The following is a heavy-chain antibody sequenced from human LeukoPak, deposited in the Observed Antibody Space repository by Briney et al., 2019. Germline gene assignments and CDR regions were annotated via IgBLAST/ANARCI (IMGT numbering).Heavy chain of an antibody. CDR3: ARHEGGTTYDY. V-gene: IGHV4-59*01. D-gene: IGHD1-1*01. Sequence: SETLSLTCTVSGGSISSYYWSWIRQPPGKGLEWIGYIYYSGSTNYNPSLKSRVTISVDTSKNQFSLKLSSVTAADTAVYYCARHEGGTTYDYWGQGTLVTASS. CDR2: IYYSGST. J-gene: IGHJ4*02. CDR1: GGSISSYY.